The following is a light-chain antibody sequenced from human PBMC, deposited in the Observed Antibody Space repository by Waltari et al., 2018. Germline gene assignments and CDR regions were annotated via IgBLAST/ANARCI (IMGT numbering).Light chain of an antibody. CDR2: YKSDSEK. J-gene: IGLJ3*02. V-gene: IGLV5-37*01. CDR3: MFWPNNVWV. CDR1: IDINVGTFI. Sequence: QPVLTQPPSSSASPVDFASLTCTLPIDINVGTFIIYWYRQQPGSPPRFPLYYKSDSEKAQGSGVPSRFSGSKDASANAGILLISGRQSEDEADYYCMFWPNNVWVFGGGTKLTVL.